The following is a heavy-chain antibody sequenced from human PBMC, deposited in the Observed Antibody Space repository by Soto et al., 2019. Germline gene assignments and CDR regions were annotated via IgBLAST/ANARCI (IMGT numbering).Heavy chain of an antibody. J-gene: IGHJ4*01. CDR1: GFTFSHFY. CDR2: ISSSGSTI. CDR3: ARANYDILTGYSDC. D-gene: IGHD3-9*01. V-gene: IGHV3-11*01. Sequence: WGSLRLACAASGFTFSHFYMTWIRQSPGKGLEWVSYISSSGSTIYYSDSVKGRFIISRHNAKNSLYLQINSLRAEDTAVYYCARANYDILTGYSDCWGQGTLVTVSS.